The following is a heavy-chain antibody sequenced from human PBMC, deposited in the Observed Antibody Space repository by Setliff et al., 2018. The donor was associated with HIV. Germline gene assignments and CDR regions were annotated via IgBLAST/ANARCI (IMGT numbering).Heavy chain of an antibody. CDR3: ARLASGGWPLEVFDI. CDR2: ISAYNGNT. Sequence: ASVKVSCKASGYTFTHYAISWVRQAPGQGLEYLGWISAYNGNTNYAQKVQGRITMTTDASTSIVDMELRSLTSDDTAVYYCARLASGGWPLEVFDIWGQGTMXTVSS. D-gene: IGHD2-15*01. J-gene: IGHJ3*02. CDR1: GYTFTHYA. V-gene: IGHV1-18*01.